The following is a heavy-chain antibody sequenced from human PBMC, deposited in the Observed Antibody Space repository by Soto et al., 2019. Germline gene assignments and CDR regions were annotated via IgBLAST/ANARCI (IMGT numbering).Heavy chain of an antibody. J-gene: IGHJ4*02. CDR1: GFSFSNTW. CDR3: VKVLARGVGVPRFYFDS. D-gene: IGHD2-2*01. CDR2: INADGTST. V-gene: IGHV3-74*01. Sequence: GGSMRLSCAASGFSFSNTWMHWVRQVYGKGLEWVSRINADGTSTSYAYAVKGRFTISRDNAKNTMYLHVNSLRAEVTAVYYCVKVLARGVGVPRFYFDSWGQGALVTVSS.